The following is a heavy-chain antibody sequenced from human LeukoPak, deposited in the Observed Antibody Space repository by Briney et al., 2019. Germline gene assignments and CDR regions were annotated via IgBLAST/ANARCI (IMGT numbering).Heavy chain of an antibody. CDR2: IFYSGST. CDR1: GVSISSYY. Sequence: PSETLSLTCTVSGVSISSYYWSWIRQPPGKGLEWIGYIFYSGSTNYNPSLKSRVTISVDTSKKQVSLKLSSVTAADTAVYYCARVLVTDTGYSTSNWFDPWGQGTLVTVSS. V-gene: IGHV4-59*01. D-gene: IGHD6-13*01. J-gene: IGHJ5*02. CDR3: ARVLVTDTGYSTSNWFDP.